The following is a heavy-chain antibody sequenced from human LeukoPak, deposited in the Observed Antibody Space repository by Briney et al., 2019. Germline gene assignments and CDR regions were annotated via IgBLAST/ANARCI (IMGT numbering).Heavy chain of an antibody. CDR2: IYYSGST. D-gene: IGHD6-19*01. CDR1: GGSISSGDYY. J-gene: IGHJ4*02. Sequence: SETLSLTCTVSGGSISSGDYYWSWIRQPPGKGLEWIGYIYYSGSTYYNPSLKSRVTISVDTSKNQFSLKLSSVTAADTAVYYCARGGRSSGWYSVYWGQGTLVTVSS. V-gene: IGHV4-30-4*01. CDR3: ARGGRSSGWYSVY.